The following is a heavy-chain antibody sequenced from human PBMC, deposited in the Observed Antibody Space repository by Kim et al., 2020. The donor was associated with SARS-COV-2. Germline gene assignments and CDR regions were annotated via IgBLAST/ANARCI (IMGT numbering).Heavy chain of an antibody. J-gene: IGHJ6*02. Sequence: ASVKVSCKASGYTFTSYYLHWVRQAPGQGLEWMGIINPSGGSTRYAQKFQGRVTMTRDTSTSTVYMELSSLRSEDTAVYYCARDLGVRGVNYYYYYYGMDVWGQGTTVTVSS. CDR1: GYTFTSYY. V-gene: IGHV1-46*01. D-gene: IGHD3-10*01. CDR3: ARDLGVRGVNYYYYYYGMDV. CDR2: INPSGGST.